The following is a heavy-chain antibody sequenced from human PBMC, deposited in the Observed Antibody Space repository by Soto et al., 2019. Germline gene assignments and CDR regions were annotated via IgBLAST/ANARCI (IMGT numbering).Heavy chain of an antibody. D-gene: IGHD3-10*01. V-gene: IGHV3-23*01. CDR1: GFPFSSYA. CDR3: AKGRGYYFGSGSYYDAFAI. Sequence: EVQVLESGGGLAQPGGSLRLSCSASGFPFSSYAMSWVRQAPGKGLEWVSSISGGGASTEYADSVKGRFTISRDTSKNMVDLQMNNLRAGDMAVYYCAKGRGYYFGSGSYYDAFAIWGQGKTVTVSS. J-gene: IGHJ3*02. CDR2: ISGGGAST.